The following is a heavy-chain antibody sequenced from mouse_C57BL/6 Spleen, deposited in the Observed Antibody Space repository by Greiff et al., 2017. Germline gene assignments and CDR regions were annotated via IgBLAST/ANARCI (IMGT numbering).Heavy chain of an antibody. D-gene: IGHD2-1*01. CDR2: ISDGGSYT. V-gene: IGHV5-4*01. Sequence: EVQVVESGGGLVKPGGSLKLSCAASGFTFSSYAMSWVRQTPEKRLEWVATISDGGSYTYYPDNVKGRFTISRDNAKNNLYLQMSHLKSEDTAMYYCARESARYGNFDYWGQGTTLTVSS. CDR1: GFTFSSYA. J-gene: IGHJ2*01. CDR3: ARESARYGNFDY.